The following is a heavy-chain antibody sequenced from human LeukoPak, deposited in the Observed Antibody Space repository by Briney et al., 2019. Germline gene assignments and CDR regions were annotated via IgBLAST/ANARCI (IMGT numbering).Heavy chain of an antibody. D-gene: IGHD3-22*01. J-gene: IGHJ1*01. CDR1: GGTFSSHT. Sequence: GASVKVSCQASGGTFSSHTISWVRQAPGQGLEWMGGIIPMFGTGNYAQKFQGRVTITADESTRTAYMELSSLRSEDTAVYYCAKEGYYDSGGYFQHWGQGTLVTVSS. CDR3: AKEGYYDSGGYFQH. CDR2: IIPMFGTG. V-gene: IGHV1-69*13.